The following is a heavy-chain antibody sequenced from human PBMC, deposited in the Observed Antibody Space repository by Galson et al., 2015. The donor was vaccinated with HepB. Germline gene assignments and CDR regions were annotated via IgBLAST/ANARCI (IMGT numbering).Heavy chain of an antibody. V-gene: IGHV3-11*06. D-gene: IGHD6-19*01. CDR1: DFTFSDFY. Sequence: LRLSCAASDFTFSDFYMNWVRQAPGKGLEWVSYISTTDGYTDYADSVKGRFTISRDNAKNSLYLQMNSLRDEDTAVYYCAAGYSSGWLRSWGQGTLVTVSS. J-gene: IGHJ4*02. CDR3: AAGYSSGWLRS. CDR2: ISTTDGYT.